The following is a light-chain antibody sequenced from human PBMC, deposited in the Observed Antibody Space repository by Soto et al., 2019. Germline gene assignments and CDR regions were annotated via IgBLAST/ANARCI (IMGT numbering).Light chain of an antibody. CDR3: KSYTSSNTRV. J-gene: IGLJ1*01. CDR1: SSDVGGYSR. Sequence: QSVLTQPASVSGSPGQSITISCTGTSSDVGGYSRVSWYQHHPGKAPKLIIYEVSDRPSGVSNRFSGSKSGNTASLTISGLQAEDEADYYCKSYTSSNTRVFGTGTKV. V-gene: IGLV2-14*01. CDR2: EVS.